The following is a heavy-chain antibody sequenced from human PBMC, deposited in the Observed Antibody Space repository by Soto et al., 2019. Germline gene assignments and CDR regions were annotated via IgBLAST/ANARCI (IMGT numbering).Heavy chain of an antibody. D-gene: IGHD4-17*01. J-gene: IGHJ2*01. CDR3: ARVDYGDYGWYFDL. V-gene: IGHV3-53*01. CDR1: GFTVTNKY. CDR2: IYSGGST. Sequence: EVQQVESGGGLIQPGGSLRLSCAASGFTVTNKYMTWVRQAPGKGLEWVSVIYSGGSTSYADSVKGRFTISRDNSKDILYLQMNSLRAEDTAVYYCARVDYGDYGWYFDLWGRGTLVTVSS.